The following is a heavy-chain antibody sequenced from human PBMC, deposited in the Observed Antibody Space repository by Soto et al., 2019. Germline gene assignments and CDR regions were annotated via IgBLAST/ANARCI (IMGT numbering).Heavy chain of an antibody. D-gene: IGHD5-18*01. CDR2: MNPNSGNT. CDR3: ARGRADTATVWGWFDP. J-gene: IGHJ5*02. CDR1: GYTFTSYD. V-gene: IGHV1-8*01. Sequence: QVQLVQSGAEVKKPGASVKVSCKASGYTFTSYDINWVRQATGQGLEWMGWMNPNSGNTGYAQKFQGRVTMTRNTSISTAYMELSSLRSEDTAVYYCARGRADTATVWGWFDPWGQGTLVTVSS.